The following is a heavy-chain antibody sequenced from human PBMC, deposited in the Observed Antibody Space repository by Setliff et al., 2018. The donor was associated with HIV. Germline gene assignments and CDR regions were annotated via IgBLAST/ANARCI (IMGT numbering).Heavy chain of an antibody. D-gene: IGHD4-17*01. V-gene: IGHV4-39*01. Sequence: SETLSLTCTVSGASISSTSYYWGWIRQPPGKGLGWIGSIYYSGSTYYNPSLKSRVTISVDTSKNQFSLKLSSVTAADTAVFYCARHYGGNLDAFDIWGLGTMVTVSS. CDR2: IYYSGST. CDR3: ARHYGGNLDAFDI. J-gene: IGHJ3*02. CDR1: GASISSTSYY.